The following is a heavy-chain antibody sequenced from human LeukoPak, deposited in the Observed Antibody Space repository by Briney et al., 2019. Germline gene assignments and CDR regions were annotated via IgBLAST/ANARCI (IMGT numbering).Heavy chain of an antibody. CDR1: GFTFSSCA. Sequence: PGGSLRLSCAASGFTFSSCAMHWVRQAPGKGLEWVAVISYGGTIKYSADSVKGRFTISRDNSKNTLYLQMNSLRAEDTAVYYCAKEFTLFGVANFDYWGQGTPVTVSS. J-gene: IGHJ4*02. V-gene: IGHV3-30-3*02. D-gene: IGHD3-3*01. CDR2: ISYGGTIK. CDR3: AKEFTLFGVANFDY.